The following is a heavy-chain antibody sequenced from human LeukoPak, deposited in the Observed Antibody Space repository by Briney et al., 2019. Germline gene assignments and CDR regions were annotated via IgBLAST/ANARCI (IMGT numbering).Heavy chain of an antibody. CDR3: ARSLVGAAFLGY. D-gene: IGHD1-26*01. V-gene: IGHV4-34*01. CDR1: GGSFSGYC. Sequence: PSETLSLTCAVYGGSFSGYCWSWIRQPPGKGLEWIGEINHSGSTNYNPSLKSRVTISVDTSKNQFSLKLSSVTAADTAVYYCARSLVGAAFLGYWGQGTLVTVSS. J-gene: IGHJ4*02. CDR2: INHSGST.